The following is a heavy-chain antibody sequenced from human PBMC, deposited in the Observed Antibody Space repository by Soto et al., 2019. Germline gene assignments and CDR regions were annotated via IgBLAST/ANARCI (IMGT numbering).Heavy chain of an antibody. CDR3: AKAGFWSGYYSLVDY. J-gene: IGHJ4*02. CDR2: ISWNSGSI. D-gene: IGHD3-3*01. Sequence: EVQLVESGGGLVQPGRSLRLSCAASGFTFDDYAMHRVRQAPGKGLEWVSGISWNSGSIGYADSVKGRFTISRDNAKNSLYLQLNSLRAEDTALYYCAKAGFWSGYYSLVDYWGQGTLVTVSS. CDR1: GFTFDDYA. V-gene: IGHV3-9*01.